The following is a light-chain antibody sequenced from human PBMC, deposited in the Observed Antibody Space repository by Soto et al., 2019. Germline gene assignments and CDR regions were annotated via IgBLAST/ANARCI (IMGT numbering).Light chain of an antibody. CDR1: QSVSNF. V-gene: IGKV3-11*01. J-gene: IGKJ4*01. CDR3: QQRSNWNLT. CDR2: DAT. Sequence: EIVLTQSPATLSVSPGERATLSCRASQSVSNFLAWYQQKPGQVPRLLIFDATYRATGVPARFSGSGSVTDFTLTISSLVPEDFAAYYCQQRSNWNLTFGGGTKVEIK.